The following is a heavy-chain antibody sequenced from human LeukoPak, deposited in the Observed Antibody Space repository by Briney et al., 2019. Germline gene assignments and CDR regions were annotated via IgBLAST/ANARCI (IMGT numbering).Heavy chain of an antibody. J-gene: IGHJ4*02. D-gene: IGHD2-15*01. CDR2: IDPSGGST. V-gene: IGHV1-46*01. CDR3: ARNSGSGFDC. CDR1: GYTFTSYY. Sequence: GASVKVSCKASGYTFTSYYIVWVRQAPGQGLEWMGRIDPSGGSTSYTQKFQGRVTMTRGTSTSTVYMELSSLISEDTAVYYCARNSGSGFDCWGQGTLVTVSS.